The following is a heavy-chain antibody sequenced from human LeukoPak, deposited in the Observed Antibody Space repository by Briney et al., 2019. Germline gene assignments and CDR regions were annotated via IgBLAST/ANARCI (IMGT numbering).Heavy chain of an antibody. CDR2: INSDGSST. D-gene: IGHD5-18*01. Sequence: PGGSLRLSCAASGFTFSSYWMHWVRQAPGKGLVWVSRINSDGSSTSYADSVKGRFTISRDNAKNTLYLQMNSLRAEDTAVYYCARGAGYDWFDPWGQGTLVTVSS. J-gene: IGHJ5*02. CDR1: GFTFSSYW. V-gene: IGHV3-74*01. CDR3: ARGAGYDWFDP.